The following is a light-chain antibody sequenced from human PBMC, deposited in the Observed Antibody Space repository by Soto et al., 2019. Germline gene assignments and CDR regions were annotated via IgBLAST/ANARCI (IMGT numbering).Light chain of an antibody. Sequence: EIVMRQSPATLSVSPGERATLSFRASQSVSTNLAWYQQKPGQSPRLLIYGTSTRATGVPARFSGGGSGTEFTLTINSLQSEDSATYYCQQRNSYPRTFGQGTKVDI. CDR3: QQRNSYPRT. CDR2: GTS. J-gene: IGKJ2*01. CDR1: QSVSTN. V-gene: IGKV3-15*01.